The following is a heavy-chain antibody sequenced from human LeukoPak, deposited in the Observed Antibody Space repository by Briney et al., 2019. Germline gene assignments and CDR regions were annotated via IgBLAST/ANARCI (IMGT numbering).Heavy chain of an antibody. J-gene: IGHJ5*02. CDR1: GGSISSSSYY. V-gene: IGHV4-39*01. Sequence: SETLSLTCTVSGGSISSSSYYWGWIRQPPGKGREWIGSIYYSGSTYYNPSLKSRVTISVDTSKNQFSLKLSSVTAADTAVYYCARPAYDILTGYPNWFDPWGQGTLVTVSS. CDR3: ARPAYDILTGYPNWFDP. CDR2: IYYSGST. D-gene: IGHD3-9*01.